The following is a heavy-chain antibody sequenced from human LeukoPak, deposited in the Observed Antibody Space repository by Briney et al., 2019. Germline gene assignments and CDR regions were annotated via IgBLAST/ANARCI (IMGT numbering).Heavy chain of an antibody. D-gene: IGHD1-7*01. CDR2: MSYSGST. V-gene: IGHV4-59*01. CDR1: GGSISSFY. CDR3: ARDPTGTPTFDY. Sequence: PSETLSLTCTVSGGSISSFYWSWIRQPPGKGLEWIGYMSYSGSTNYNPSLKSRVTISLDTSKNQFSLRLSSVIAADTAVYYCARDPTGTPTFDYWGQGTLVTVSS. J-gene: IGHJ4*02.